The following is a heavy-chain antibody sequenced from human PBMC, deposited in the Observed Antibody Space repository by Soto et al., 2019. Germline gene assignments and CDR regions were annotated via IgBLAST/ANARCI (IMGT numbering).Heavy chain of an antibody. J-gene: IGHJ4*02. Sequence: GGSLRLSCAASGFTFSSYSMNWVRQAPGKGLEWVSSISSSSSYIYYADSVKGRFTISRDNAKNSLYLQMNSLRAEDTAVYYCARDPGYYDILIGYYKYYFDYWGQGTLVTVSS. D-gene: IGHD3-9*01. CDR2: ISSSSSYI. CDR3: ARDPGYYDILIGYYKYYFDY. V-gene: IGHV3-21*01. CDR1: GFTFSSYS.